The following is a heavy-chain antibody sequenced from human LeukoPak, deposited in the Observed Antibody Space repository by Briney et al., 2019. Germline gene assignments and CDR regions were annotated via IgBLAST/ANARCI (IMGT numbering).Heavy chain of an antibody. J-gene: IGHJ6*02. CDR2: IIPIFGTA. CDR3: ARDRVYSGSYPDYYYGMDV. D-gene: IGHD1-26*01. V-gene: IGHV1-69*13. Sequence: SVKVSCKASGGTFSSYAISWVRQAPGQGLEWMGGIIPIFGTANYAQKFQGRVTITADESTSTAYMEPSSLRSEDTAVYYCARDRVYSGSYPDYYYGMDVWGQGTTVTVSS. CDR1: GGTFSSYA.